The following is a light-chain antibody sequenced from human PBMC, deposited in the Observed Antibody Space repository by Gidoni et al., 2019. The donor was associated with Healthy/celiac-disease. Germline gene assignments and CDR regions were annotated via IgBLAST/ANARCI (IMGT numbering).Light chain of an antibody. Sequence: EIVLTQSPATLSLSPGERATPSCRASQSVSSYLAWYHQKPGQAPRLLIYDASNRATGIPARFSGSGSGTDFTLTISSLEPEDFAVYYCQQRSNWPPLTFGGGTKVEIK. J-gene: IGKJ4*01. CDR2: DAS. CDR3: QQRSNWPPLT. CDR1: QSVSSY. V-gene: IGKV3-11*01.